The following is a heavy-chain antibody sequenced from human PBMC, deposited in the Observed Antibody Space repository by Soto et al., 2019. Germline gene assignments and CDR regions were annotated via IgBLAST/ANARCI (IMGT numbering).Heavy chain of an antibody. CDR1: GFNFSSYG. V-gene: IGHV3-30*18. CDR2: ISYDGSNK. D-gene: IGHD4-17*01. Sequence: GGSLRLSCAASGFNFSSYGMHWVRQAPGKGLEWVAVISYDGSNKYYADSVKGRFTISRDNSKNTLYLQMNSLRAEDTAVYYCAKEDGPTDPFDYWGQGTLVTVSS. J-gene: IGHJ4*02. CDR3: AKEDGPTDPFDY.